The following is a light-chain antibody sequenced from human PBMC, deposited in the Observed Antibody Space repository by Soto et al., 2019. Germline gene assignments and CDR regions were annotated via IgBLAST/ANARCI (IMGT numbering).Light chain of an antibody. CDR2: AAS. V-gene: IGKV1-8*01. Sequence: AIRLTQSPSSFSASTGARVTITCRAGQGISSYLAWYQQKPGKAPKLLIYAASTLQSGVPSRFSGSGSGTDFTLTISCLQSEDFATYYCQQYYSYPITFGQGTRLEIK. J-gene: IGKJ5*01. CDR1: QGISSY. CDR3: QQYYSYPIT.